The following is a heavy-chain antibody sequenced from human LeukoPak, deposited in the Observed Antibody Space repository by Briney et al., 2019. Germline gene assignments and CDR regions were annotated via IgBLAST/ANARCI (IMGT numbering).Heavy chain of an antibody. J-gene: IGHJ6*03. CDR1: GFTFSSYD. V-gene: IGHV3-13*01. CDR3: ARANYDILTGYYRGDRYYYYYMDV. Sequence: EGSLRLSCAASGFTFSSYDMHWVRQATGKGLEWVSAIGTAGDTYYPGSVKGRFTISRENAKNSLYLQMNSLRAGDTAVYYCARANYDILTGYYRGDRYYYYYMDVWGKGTTVTVSS. CDR2: IGTAGDT. D-gene: IGHD3-9*01.